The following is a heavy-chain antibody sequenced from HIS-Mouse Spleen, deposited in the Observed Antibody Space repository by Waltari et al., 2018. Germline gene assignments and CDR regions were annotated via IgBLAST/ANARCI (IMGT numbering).Heavy chain of an antibody. CDR1: GGSISSSSYY. Sequence: QLQLQESGPGLVKPSETLSLTCTVSGGSISSSSYYWGWIRQPPGKGLEWIGRSYYSGSTYYNPSLKGRVAISVDTSTNQFSLKLSSVTAADTAVYYCAREIPYSSSWYDWYFDLWGRGTLVTVSS. CDR3: AREIPYSSSWYDWYFDL. D-gene: IGHD6-13*01. J-gene: IGHJ2*01. CDR2: SYYSGST. V-gene: IGHV4-39*07.